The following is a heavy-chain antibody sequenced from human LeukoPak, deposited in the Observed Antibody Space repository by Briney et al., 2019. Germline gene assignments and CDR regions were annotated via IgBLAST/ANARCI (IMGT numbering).Heavy chain of an antibody. CDR3: ARVNCSSTSCYSPGYYYYGMDV. Sequence: ASVKVSCKASGYTFTGYYMHWVRQAPGQGLEWMGWINPNSGGTNYAQKFQGRVTMTRDTSISTAYMELSRLRSDDTAVYYCARVNCSSTSCYSPGYYYYGMDVWGQGTTATVSS. V-gene: IGHV1-2*02. J-gene: IGHJ6*02. D-gene: IGHD2-2*01. CDR1: GYTFTGYY. CDR2: INPNSGGT.